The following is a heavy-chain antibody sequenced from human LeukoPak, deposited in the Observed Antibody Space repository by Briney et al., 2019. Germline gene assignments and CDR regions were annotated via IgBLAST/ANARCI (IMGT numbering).Heavy chain of an antibody. Sequence: SQTLSLTCTVSGGSISSGGFYWSWIRQHPGKGLEWIAYIYYGGRTYYNPSLKSRLTISLDTSKNQFSLKLSSVTAADTAVYYCARSGGYSYGYFHYWGQGTLVTVSS. CDR2: IYYGGRT. J-gene: IGHJ4*02. V-gene: IGHV4-31*03. CDR3: ARSGGYSYGYFHY. D-gene: IGHD5-18*01. CDR1: GGSISSGGFY.